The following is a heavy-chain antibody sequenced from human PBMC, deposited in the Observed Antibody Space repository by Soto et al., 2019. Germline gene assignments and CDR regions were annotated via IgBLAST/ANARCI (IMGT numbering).Heavy chain of an antibody. CDR1: GFTLSGFS. D-gene: IGHD3-22*01. V-gene: IGHV3-21*01. J-gene: IGHJ4*02. Sequence: GRLLPAGTAAGFTLSGFSMNGVRQAAGKGLEWVSSVTSSPSSMFYADSVKGRFTISRDDAKDSLFLQMNSLRADDTAVYYCAREADFASSGYVLDYWGLGTLVTVYS. CDR2: VTSSPSSM. CDR3: AREADFASSGYVLDY.